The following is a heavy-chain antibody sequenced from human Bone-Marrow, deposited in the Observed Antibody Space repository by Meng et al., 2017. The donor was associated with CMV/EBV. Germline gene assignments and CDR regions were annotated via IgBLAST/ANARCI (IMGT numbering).Heavy chain of an antibody. CDR1: GYIFTRYG. J-gene: IGHJ4*02. D-gene: IGHD3-10*01. CDR2: ISAYSGNT. CDR3: ARDVALLWFGELLSGFDY. Sequence: ASVKVSCKASGYIFTRYGISWVRQAPGQGLEWMGWISAYSGNTKYAQKVQGRVTMTTDTSTSTAYMELRSLRSDDTAVYYCARDVALLWFGELLSGFDYWGQGTLVTVSS. V-gene: IGHV1-18*01.